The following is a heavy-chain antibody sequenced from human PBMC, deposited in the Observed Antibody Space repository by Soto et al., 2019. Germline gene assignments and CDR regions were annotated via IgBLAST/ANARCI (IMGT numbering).Heavy chain of an antibody. V-gene: IGHV4-4*02. J-gene: IGHJ4*02. CDR2: IDHGGHT. CDR3: ARSNWNYVRTLDY. D-gene: IGHD1-7*01. Sequence: QVQIQESGPGLVKPSGTLSLACSVSSVSVSGSYWCAWVRQPPGKGLEWIGEIDHGGHTNYNPSLKSRVTMSLDNSKNQFSLNLRSVTAADTAVYYCARSNWNYVRTLDYWGQGTQVIVSS. CDR1: SVSVSGSYW.